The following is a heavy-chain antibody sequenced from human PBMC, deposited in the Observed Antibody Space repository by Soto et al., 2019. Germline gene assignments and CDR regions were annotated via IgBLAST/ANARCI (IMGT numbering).Heavy chain of an antibody. CDR2: ISANGADT. D-gene: IGHD2-2*01. J-gene: IGHJ4*02. V-gene: IGHV3-23*01. CDR3: VRRWSLKYPDY. Sequence: EVQLLESGGGLVQPGGSLRLSCAASGFTFRNYGIHWVRQAPGKGLQWVSAISANGADTFYADSVKGRFTISRDNSANTLFLQMNSLRADDTASYYCVRRWSLKYPDYWGQGTLVTVSS. CDR1: GFTFRNYG.